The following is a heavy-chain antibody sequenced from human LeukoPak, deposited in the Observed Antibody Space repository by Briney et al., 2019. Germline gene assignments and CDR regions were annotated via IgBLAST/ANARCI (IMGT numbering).Heavy chain of an antibody. CDR2: MNHNSGNT. CDR3: ARSPGEWLLWTYYYYGMDV. Sequence: ASVKVSCKASGYTFTSYDINWVRQATGQGLEWMGWMNHNSGNTGYAQKFQGRVTMTRNTSISTAYMELSSLRSEDTAVYYCARSPGEWLLWTYYYYGMDVWGQGTTVTVSS. D-gene: IGHD3-3*01. V-gene: IGHV1-8*01. J-gene: IGHJ6*02. CDR1: GYTFTSYD.